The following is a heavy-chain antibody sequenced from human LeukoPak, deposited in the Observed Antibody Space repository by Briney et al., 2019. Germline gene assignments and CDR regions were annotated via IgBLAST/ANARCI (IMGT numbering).Heavy chain of an antibody. CDR2: ISSSGSTI. J-gene: IGHJ4*02. CDR1: GFTFSSYE. D-gene: IGHD3-22*01. CDR3: ARAPRKGYDSSGYDLDY. Sequence: GGSLGLSCAASGFTFSSYEMNWVRQAPGKGLEWVSYISSSGSTIYYADSVKGRFTISRDNAKNSLYLQMNSLRAEDTAVYYCARAPRKGYDSSGYDLDYWGQGTLVTVSS. V-gene: IGHV3-48*03.